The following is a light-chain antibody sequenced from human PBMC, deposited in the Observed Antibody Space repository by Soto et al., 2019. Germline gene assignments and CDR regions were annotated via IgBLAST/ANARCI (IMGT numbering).Light chain of an antibody. V-gene: IGKV3-20*01. CDR1: QSVSSSY. Sequence: EIVLTQSPGTLSLSPGERATLSCRASQSVSSSYLAWYQQKPGQAPRLLIYGASSRATGIPDRFSGSGSGTDFTLTISRLAPEDFAVYYCQQSGSSSWTFCQGTKVEIK. CDR3: QQSGSSSWT. CDR2: GAS. J-gene: IGKJ1*01.